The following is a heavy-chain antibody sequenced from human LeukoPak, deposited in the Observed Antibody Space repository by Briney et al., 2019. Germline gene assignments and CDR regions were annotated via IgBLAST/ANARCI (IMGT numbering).Heavy chain of an antibody. J-gene: IGHJ6*03. CDR2: IYTSGST. Sequence: SETLSLTCTVSGGSISSGSYYWSWIRQPAGKGLEWIGRIYTSGSTNYNPSLKSRVTISVDTSKNQFSLKLSSVTAADTAVYYCARTTMVRGTYYMDVWGKGTTVTISS. CDR1: GGSISSGSYY. D-gene: IGHD3-10*01. V-gene: IGHV4-61*02. CDR3: ARTTMVRGTYYMDV.